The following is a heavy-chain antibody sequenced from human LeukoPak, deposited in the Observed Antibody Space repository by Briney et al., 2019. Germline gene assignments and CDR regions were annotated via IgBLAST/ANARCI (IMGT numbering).Heavy chain of an antibody. CDR3: ARPNSHYYDSSGYYYF. D-gene: IGHD3-22*01. J-gene: IGHJ4*02. CDR1: GFTFSDYY. CDR2: ISSSGSTI. V-gene: IGHV3-11*04. Sequence: GGSLRLSCAASGFTFSDYYMSWIRQAPGKGLEWVSYISSSGSTIYYADSVKGRFTISRDNAKKSLYLQMNSLRAEDTAVYYCARPNSHYYDSSGYYYFWGQGTLVTVSS.